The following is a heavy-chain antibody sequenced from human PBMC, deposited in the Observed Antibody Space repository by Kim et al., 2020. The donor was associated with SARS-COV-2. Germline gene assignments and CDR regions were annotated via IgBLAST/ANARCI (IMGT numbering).Heavy chain of an antibody. J-gene: IGHJ4*02. Sequence: EYAASVKGRFTISRDDSKSIAYLQMNSLKTEDTAVYYCTRGIGRVIIFDYWGQGTLVTVSS. D-gene: IGHD3-10*01. CDR3: TRGIGRVIIFDY. V-gene: IGHV3-49*02.